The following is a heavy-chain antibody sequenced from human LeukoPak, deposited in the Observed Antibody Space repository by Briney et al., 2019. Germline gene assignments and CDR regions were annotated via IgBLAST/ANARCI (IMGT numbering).Heavy chain of an antibody. CDR3: ASPGIAAAGTFDGMDV. D-gene: IGHD6-13*01. V-gene: IGHV4-34*01. CDR2: INHSGST. Sequence: GSLRLSCAASGFTFSNAWMSWVRQPPGKGLEWIGEINHSGSTNYNPSLKSRVTISVDTSKNQFSLKLSSVTAADTAVYYCASPGIAAAGTFDGMDVWGQGTTVTVSS. CDR1: GFTFSNAW. J-gene: IGHJ6*02.